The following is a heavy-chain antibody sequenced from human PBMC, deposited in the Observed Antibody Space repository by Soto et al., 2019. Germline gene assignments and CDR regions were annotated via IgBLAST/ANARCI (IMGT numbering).Heavy chain of an antibody. Sequence: GGSLRLSCGVSGFTFGDYYMAWIRQAPGKGLEWISYISSSGGTIYYSDSVKGRFTISRDNAKNSLYLQMNSLRAEDTAVYYCARHPALSGSGWAHWGQGTLVTVSS. CDR2: ISSSGGTI. D-gene: IGHD6-19*01. CDR3: ARHPALSGSGWAH. V-gene: IGHV3-11*01. J-gene: IGHJ4*02. CDR1: GFTFGDYY.